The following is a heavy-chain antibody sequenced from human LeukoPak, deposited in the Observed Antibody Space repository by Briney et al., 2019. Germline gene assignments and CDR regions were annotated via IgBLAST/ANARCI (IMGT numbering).Heavy chain of an antibody. J-gene: IGHJ5*02. CDR2: IYYSGST. V-gene: IGHV4-31*03. D-gene: IGHD2-2*01. CDR3: ARETPYCSSTSCYLFGDLSLGWFDP. CDR1: DGSINSGDYY. Sequence: PSQTLSLICTVSDGSINSGDYYWSWIRQHPGKGLEWIGYIYYSGSTYYNPSLKSRVTTSVDTSKNQFSLKLSSVTAADTAVYYCARETPYCSSTSCYLFGDLSLGWFDPWGQGTLVTVSS.